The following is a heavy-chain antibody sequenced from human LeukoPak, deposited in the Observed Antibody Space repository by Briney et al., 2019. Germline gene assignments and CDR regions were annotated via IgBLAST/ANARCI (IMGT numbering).Heavy chain of an antibody. Sequence: PSQTLSLTCTVSGGSISSGSYYWSWIRQPAGKGLEWIGRIYTSGSTNYNPSLKSRVTISVDTSKNQFSLKLSSVTAADTAVYYCARGGRQTNIRTWGQGTLVTVSS. CDR1: GGSISSGSYY. CDR2: IYTSGST. D-gene: IGHD2/OR15-2a*01. J-gene: IGHJ5*02. CDR3: ARGGRQTNIRT. V-gene: IGHV4-61*02.